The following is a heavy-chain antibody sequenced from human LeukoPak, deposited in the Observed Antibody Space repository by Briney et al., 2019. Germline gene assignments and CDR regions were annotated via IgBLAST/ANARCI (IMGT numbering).Heavy chain of an antibody. V-gene: IGHV3-64*04. J-gene: IGHJ4*02. CDR1: GFTFSSYA. CDR3: AKDRGAATIDY. D-gene: IGHD3-10*01. CDR2: ISSNGGST. Sequence: GGSLRLSCSASGFTFSSYAMHWVRQAPGKGLEYVSAISSNGGSTYYADSVKGRFTVSRDNSKNTLYLQMNSLRAEDTAVYYCAKDRGAATIDYWGQGTLVTVSS.